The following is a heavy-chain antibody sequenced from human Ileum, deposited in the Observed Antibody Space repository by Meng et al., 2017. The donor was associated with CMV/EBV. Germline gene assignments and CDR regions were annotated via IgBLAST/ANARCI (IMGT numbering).Heavy chain of an antibody. V-gene: IGHV3-23*01. D-gene: IGHD4-23*01. CDR1: GFTFSTYA. J-gene: IGHJ4*02. CDR2: IIGSATTT. CDR3: TKTLSGGKDD. Sequence: GGSLRLSCAASGFTFSTYAMSWVRQAPGKGLECVSAIIGSATTTYYADPVKGRFTISRDNSKNTLYLKMNSLRAEDTAVYYCTKTLSGGKDDWGQGTVVTVSS.